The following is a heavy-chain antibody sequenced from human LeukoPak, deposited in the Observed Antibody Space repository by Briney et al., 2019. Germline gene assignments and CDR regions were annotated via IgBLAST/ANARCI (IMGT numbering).Heavy chain of an antibody. CDR1: GDSISSYY. Sequence: SETLSLTCTVSGDSISSYYWSWIRQPPGKGLEWIGEINHSGSTNYNPSLKSRVTISVDTSKNQFSLKLSSVTAADTAVYYCARGRYYDFWSGYFRVYYYMDVWGKGTTVTVSS. CDR3: ARGRYYDFWSGYFRVYYYMDV. CDR2: INHSGST. V-gene: IGHV4-34*01. J-gene: IGHJ6*03. D-gene: IGHD3-3*01.